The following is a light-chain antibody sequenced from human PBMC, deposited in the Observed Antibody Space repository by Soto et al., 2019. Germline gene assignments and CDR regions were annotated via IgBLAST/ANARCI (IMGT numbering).Light chain of an antibody. Sequence: DIQMIQSPSSLSASVGDRVTITCRASQSIGNYLSWYQQKPGKAPKLLINVASTLQSGVPSRFSGSGSGTDFTLAISSLQPEDFATYYCQQSSGTPQTFGGGTRVEIK. J-gene: IGKJ4*01. CDR1: QSIGNY. CDR2: VAS. CDR3: QQSSGTPQT. V-gene: IGKV1-39*01.